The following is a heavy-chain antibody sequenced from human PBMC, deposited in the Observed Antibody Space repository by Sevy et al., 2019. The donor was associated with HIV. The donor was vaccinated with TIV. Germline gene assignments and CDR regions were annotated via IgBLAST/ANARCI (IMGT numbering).Heavy chain of an antibody. CDR3: ARHFQEQTLGRHYYYYYYYMDV. D-gene: IGHD7-27*01. CDR2: IYYSGST. V-gene: IGHV4-39*01. J-gene: IGHJ6*03. CDR1: GGSISSSSYY. Sequence: SETLSLTCTVSGGSISSSSYYWGWIRQPPGKGLEWIGSIYYSGSTYYNPSLKSRVTISVDTSKNQFSLKLSFVTAADSAVYYCARHFQEQTLGRHYYYYYYYMDVWGKGTTVTVSS.